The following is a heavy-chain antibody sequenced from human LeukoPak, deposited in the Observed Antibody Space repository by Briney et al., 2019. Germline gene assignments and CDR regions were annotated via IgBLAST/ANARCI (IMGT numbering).Heavy chain of an antibody. V-gene: IGHV3-21*01. CDR2: ISSSSTYR. CDR1: GFTFSSYS. CDR3: AREVAAAGSDY. D-gene: IGHD6-13*01. Sequence: PGGSLRLSCAASGFTFSSYSMNWVRQAPGKGLEWVSSISSSSTYRYYADSLKGRVNVSRENTNNSLYLQMNSLRAEDTTVYYCAREVAAAGSDYWGQGTLVTVSS. J-gene: IGHJ4*02.